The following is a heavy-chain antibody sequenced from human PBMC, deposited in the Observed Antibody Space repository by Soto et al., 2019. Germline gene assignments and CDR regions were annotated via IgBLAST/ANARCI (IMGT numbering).Heavy chain of an antibody. D-gene: IGHD6-19*01. J-gene: IGHJ4*02. CDR3: ARTNSSGFYFDY. CDR1: GFTFSSYG. CDR2: IWYDGSNK. V-gene: IGHV3-33*01. Sequence: GGSXRLSCAASGFTFSSYGMHWVRQAPGKGLEWVAVIWYDGSNKYYADSVKGRFTISRDNSKNTLYLQMNSLRAKDTAVYYCARTNSSGFYFDYWGQGTLVTVS.